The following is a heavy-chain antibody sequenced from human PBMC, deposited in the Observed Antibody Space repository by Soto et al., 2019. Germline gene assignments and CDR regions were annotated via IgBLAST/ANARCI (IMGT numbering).Heavy chain of an antibody. V-gene: IGHV4-31*03. Sequence: QVQLQESGPGLVKPSQTLSLTCTVSGGSISSGGYYWSWIRQHPGKGLEWIGYIYYSGSTYYNPSLKSRVTISVDTSKNQFSLKLSSVTAADTAVYYCARWAPLDLGLGDWFDPWGQGTLVTVSS. CDR2: IYYSGST. J-gene: IGHJ5*02. CDR1: GGSISSGGYY. CDR3: ARWAPLDLGLGDWFDP. D-gene: IGHD3-16*01.